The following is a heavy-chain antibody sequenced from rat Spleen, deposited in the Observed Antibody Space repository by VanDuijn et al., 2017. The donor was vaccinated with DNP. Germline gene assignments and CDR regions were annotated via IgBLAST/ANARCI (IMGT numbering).Heavy chain of an antibody. Sequence: EVQLVESGGGLVQPGRSLKLSCAASGFTFSDYFMAWVRQAPTKGLEWVASISTSGGSTYYRDSVKGRFTISRDNAENTVNLQMNSLRSEDTATYYCAKDYHFYAMDAWGQGTSVTVSS. CDR1: GFTFSDYF. CDR3: AKDYHFYAMDA. V-gene: IGHV5-27*01. J-gene: IGHJ4*01. CDR2: ISTSGGST.